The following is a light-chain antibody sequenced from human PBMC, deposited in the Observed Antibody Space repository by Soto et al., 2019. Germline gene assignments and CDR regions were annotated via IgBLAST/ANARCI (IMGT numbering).Light chain of an antibody. CDR1: SSNIGAGYD. Sequence: QSVLTQPPSVSGAPGQRVTISCTGSSSNIGAGYDVHWYQQLPGTAPKLLIYGNSNRPSGVPDRFSGSKSGTSASLAITGXQXXXXXXXXCQSYDSSLSGWVFGGGTKLTVL. CDR2: GNS. CDR3: QSYDSSLSGWV. J-gene: IGLJ3*02. V-gene: IGLV1-40*01.